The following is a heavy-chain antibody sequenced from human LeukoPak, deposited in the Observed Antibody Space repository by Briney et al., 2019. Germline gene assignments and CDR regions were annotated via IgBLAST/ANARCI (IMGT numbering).Heavy chain of an antibody. CDR1: GGSIGSSSYY. CDR3: ARDNTATGFDP. D-gene: IGHD2-2*02. V-gene: IGHV4-39*07. J-gene: IGHJ5*02. CDR2: IYYSGST. Sequence: SETLSLTCTVSGGSIGSSSYYWGWIRQPPGKGLEWIGSIYYSGSTYYNPSLKSRVTISVDTSKNQFSLKLSSVTAADTAVYYCARDNTATGFDPWGQGTLVTVSS.